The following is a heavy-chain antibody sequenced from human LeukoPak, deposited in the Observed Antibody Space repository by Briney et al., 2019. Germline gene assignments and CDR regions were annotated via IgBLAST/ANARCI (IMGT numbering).Heavy chain of an antibody. V-gene: IGHV3-30*18. J-gene: IGHJ4*02. D-gene: IGHD3-10*01. CDR2: ISSDGSNK. Sequence: GGSLRLSCGASGFTFSNYGMHWVRQAPGKGLEWVAVISSDGSNKYYADSVKGRFTISRDNSKNTLFLQMNSLRAEDTAVYYCAKDGLWFGDLTYFDYWGQGTLVTVSS. CDR1: GFTFSNYG. CDR3: AKDGLWFGDLTYFDY.